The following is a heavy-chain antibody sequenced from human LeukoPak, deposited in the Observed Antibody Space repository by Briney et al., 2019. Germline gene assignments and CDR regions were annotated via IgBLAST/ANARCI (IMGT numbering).Heavy chain of an antibody. CDR3: ARDFPSTSWYAMNWFDP. J-gene: IGHJ5*02. Sequence: TSQTLSLTCAISGDSVSSSSAAWNWIRQSPSRGLEWLGRTYYRTRWYNDYAVSMKSRITINPDTSKNQFSLQLNSLTPEDTAVYYCARDFPSTSWYAMNWFDPWGQGTLVTVSS. CDR2: TYYRTRWYN. D-gene: IGHD6-13*01. CDR1: GDSVSSSSAA. V-gene: IGHV6-1*01.